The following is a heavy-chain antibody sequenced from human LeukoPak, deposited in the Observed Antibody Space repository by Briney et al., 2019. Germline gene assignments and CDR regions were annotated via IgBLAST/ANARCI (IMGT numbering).Heavy chain of an antibody. CDR1: GGTFSSYA. D-gene: IGHD6-13*01. CDR3: ASPPLKRPRSIVVPQQLVRDYYYGMDV. J-gene: IGHJ6*02. Sequence: ASVKVSCKASGGTFSSYAISWVRQAPGQGLEWMGGIIPIFGTANYAQKFQGRVTITADESTSTAYMELSSLRSEDTAVYYCASPPLKRPRSIVVPQQLVRDYYYGMDVWGQGTTVIVSS. CDR2: IIPIFGTA. V-gene: IGHV1-69*13.